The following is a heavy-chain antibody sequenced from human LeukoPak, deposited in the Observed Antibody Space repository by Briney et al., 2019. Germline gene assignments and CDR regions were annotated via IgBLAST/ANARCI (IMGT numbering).Heavy chain of an antibody. CDR1: GGSINSYY. V-gene: IGHV4-59*01. J-gene: IGHJ4*02. Sequence: PSETLSLTCTVSGGSINSYYWSWIRQPPGKGLEWIGYIYYSGSTNYNPSLKSRVTISVDTSKNQFSLKLSSVTAADTAVYYCASLSSGGSLTDYWGQGTLVTVSS. D-gene: IGHD2-15*01. CDR2: IYYSGST. CDR3: ASLSSGGSLTDY.